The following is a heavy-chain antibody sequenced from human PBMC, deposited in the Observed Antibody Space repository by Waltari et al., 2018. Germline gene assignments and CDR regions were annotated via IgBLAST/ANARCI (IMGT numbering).Heavy chain of an antibody. CDR2: ISYTGST. Sequence: QVQLQESGPGLVKPSETLSLTCTVSGDSISSYYWSWIRQPPGKGLEWIGYISYTGSTNYNPSLKSRVTFSVDTSENQFSLKLSSATAADTAVYYCARALVTTRIYFDYWGLGTLVTVSS. CDR3: ARALVTTRIYFDY. J-gene: IGHJ4*02. CDR1: GDSISSYY. V-gene: IGHV4-59*08. D-gene: IGHD5-12*01.